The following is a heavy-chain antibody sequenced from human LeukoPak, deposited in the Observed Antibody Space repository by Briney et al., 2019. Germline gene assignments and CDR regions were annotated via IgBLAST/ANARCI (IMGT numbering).Heavy chain of an antibody. V-gene: IGHV3-33*01. D-gene: IGHD3-22*01. CDR1: GFTFSNYG. Sequence: SGRSLRLSCAASGFTFSNYGMHWVRQAPGKGLQWVAVIWFDGSNKYYAGSVKGRFTISRDNSENTLYLQMNSLRAEDTAVYYCARGPGDDSSGYSVEYFQHWGQGTLVTVSS. CDR3: ARGPGDDSSGYSVEYFQH. J-gene: IGHJ1*01. CDR2: IWFDGSNK.